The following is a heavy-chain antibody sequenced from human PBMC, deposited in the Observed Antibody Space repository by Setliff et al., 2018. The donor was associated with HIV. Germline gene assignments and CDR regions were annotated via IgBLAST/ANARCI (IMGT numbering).Heavy chain of an antibody. CDR2: INHSGST. CDR3: ARASSTVTTQWFDP. D-gene: IGHD4-4*01. Sequence: KPSETLSLTCAVYGGSFSGYYWSWIRQPPGKGLEWIGEINHSGSTNYNPSLKSRVTISVDTSKNQFSLKLSSVTAADTAVYYCARASSTVTTQWFDPWSQGTLVTVSS. V-gene: IGHV4-34*01. CDR1: GGSFSGYY. J-gene: IGHJ5*02.